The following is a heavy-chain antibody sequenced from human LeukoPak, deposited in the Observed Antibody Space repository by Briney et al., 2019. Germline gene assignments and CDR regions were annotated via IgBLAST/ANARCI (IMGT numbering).Heavy chain of an antibody. Sequence: PGGSLRLSCAASGFTFSSYWMHWVRHAPGKGLVWVSRINSDGSSTSYADSVKGRFTISRDNAKNTLYLQTNSLRAEDTAVYYCATPYYDSSGDDAFDIWGQGTMVTVSS. V-gene: IGHV3-74*01. CDR2: INSDGSST. CDR3: ATPYYDSSGDDAFDI. D-gene: IGHD3-22*01. J-gene: IGHJ3*02. CDR1: GFTFSSYW.